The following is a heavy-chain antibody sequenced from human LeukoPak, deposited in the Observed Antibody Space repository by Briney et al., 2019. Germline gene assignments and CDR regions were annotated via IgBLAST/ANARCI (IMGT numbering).Heavy chain of an antibody. CDR2: ISSSSSYI. V-gene: IGHV3-21*01. CDR3: AKNGGWYAFDI. J-gene: IGHJ3*02. D-gene: IGHD1-1*01. CDR1: GFTFSSYS. Sequence: GGSLRLSCAASGFTFSSYSMNWVRQAPGKGLEWVSSISSSSSYIYYADSLKGRFTISRDNAKNSLYLQMNSLRAEDTAVYYCAKNGGWYAFDIWGQETMVTVSS.